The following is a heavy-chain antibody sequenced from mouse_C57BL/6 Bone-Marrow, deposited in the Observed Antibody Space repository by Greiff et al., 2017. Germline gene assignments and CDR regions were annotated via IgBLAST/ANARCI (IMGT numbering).Heavy chain of an antibody. CDR3: ARPGYYGSPYFDY. V-gene: IGHV5-17*01. CDR1: GFTFSDYG. CDR2: ISSGSSTI. Sequence: EVQRVESGGGLVKPGGSLKLSCAASGFTFSDYGMHWVRQAPEKGLEWVAYISSGSSTIYYADTVKGRFTISRDNAKNTLFLQMTSLRSEDTAMYYCARPGYYGSPYFDYWGQGTTLTVSS. J-gene: IGHJ2*01. D-gene: IGHD1-1*01.